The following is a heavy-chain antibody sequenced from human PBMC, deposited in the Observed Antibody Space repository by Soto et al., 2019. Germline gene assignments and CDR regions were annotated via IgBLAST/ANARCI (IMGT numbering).Heavy chain of an antibody. D-gene: IGHD6-13*01. CDR3: ARDLAAADNYYYYGMDV. J-gene: IGHJ6*02. CDR2: IKQDGSEK. V-gene: IGHV3-7*01. Sequence: APGKGLEWVANIKQDGSEKYYVDSVKGRFTISRDNAKNSLYLQMNSLRAEDTAVYYCARDLAAADNYYYYGMDVWGQGTTVTVSS.